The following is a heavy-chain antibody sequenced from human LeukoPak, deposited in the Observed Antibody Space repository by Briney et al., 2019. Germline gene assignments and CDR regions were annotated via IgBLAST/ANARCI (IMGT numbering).Heavy chain of an antibody. Sequence: GASVKVSCKASGYTFTSYDINWVRQATGQGLEWMGWMNPNSGNTGYAQKFQGRVTMTRNTSISTAYMELSSLRSEDTAVYYCARERYCSSTSCLNYYGMDVWGQGTTVTVSS. D-gene: IGHD2-2*01. V-gene: IGHV1-8*01. CDR2: MNPNSGNT. J-gene: IGHJ6*02. CDR1: GYTFTSYD. CDR3: ARERYCSSTSCLNYYGMDV.